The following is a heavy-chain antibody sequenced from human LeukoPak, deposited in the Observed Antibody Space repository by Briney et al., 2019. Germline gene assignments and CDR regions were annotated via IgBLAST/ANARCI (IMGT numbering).Heavy chain of an antibody. CDR3: KSSPVGTFDS. Sequence: GGSLRLSWAASGFTFSSYGMHWVRQAPGKGLEWVAVISYDGSNKYYADSVKGRFTISRDNSKNTLYLQMSSLRPEDTAVYYCKSSPVGTFDSWGQGTLVTVSS. J-gene: IGHJ4*02. V-gene: IGHV3-30*03. CDR2: ISYDGSNK. CDR1: GFTFSSYG. D-gene: IGHD6-13*01.